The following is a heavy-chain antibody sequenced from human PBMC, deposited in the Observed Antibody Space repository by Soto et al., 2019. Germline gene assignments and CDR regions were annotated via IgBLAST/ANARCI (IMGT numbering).Heavy chain of an antibody. D-gene: IGHD2-2*01. CDR1: GGSISSSNW. J-gene: IGHJ4*02. CDR3: ARTVYSGTNHDY. CDR2: IYHSGST. Sequence: PSETPSLTCAVSGGSISSSNWWSWVRQPPGKGLEWIGEIYHSGSTNYNPSLKSRVTISVDKSKNQFSLKLSPVTAADTAVYYCARTVYSGTNHDYWGQGTVVTVSS. V-gene: IGHV4-4*02.